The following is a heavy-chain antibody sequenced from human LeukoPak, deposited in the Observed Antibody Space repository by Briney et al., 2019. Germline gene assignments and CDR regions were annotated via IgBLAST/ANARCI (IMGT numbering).Heavy chain of an antibody. CDR3: ARSYCSSTSCYTHRYYYYYMDV. J-gene: IGHJ6*03. V-gene: IGHV1-69*13. CDR2: IIPIFGTA. D-gene: IGHD2-2*02. Sequence: SVKVSCKASGGTFSSYAISWVRQAPGQGLEWMGGIIPIFGTANNAQKFQGRVTITADESTSTAYMELSSLRSEDTAVYYCARSYCSSTSCYTHRYYYYYMDVWGKGTTVTVSS. CDR1: GGTFSSYA.